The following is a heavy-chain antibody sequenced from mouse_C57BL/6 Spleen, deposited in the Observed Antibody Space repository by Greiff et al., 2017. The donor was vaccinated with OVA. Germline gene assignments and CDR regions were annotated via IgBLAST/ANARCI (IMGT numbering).Heavy chain of an antibody. CDR1: GYSITSGYY. Sequence: EVKLMESGPGLVKPSQSLSLTCSVTGYSITSGYYWNWIRQFPGNKLEWMGYISYDGSNNYNPSLKNRISITRDTSKNQFFLKLNSVTTEDTATYYCARERLRPYWYFDVWGTGTTVTVSS. J-gene: IGHJ1*03. CDR3: ARERLRPYWYFDV. CDR2: ISYDGSN. D-gene: IGHD2-4*01. V-gene: IGHV3-6*01.